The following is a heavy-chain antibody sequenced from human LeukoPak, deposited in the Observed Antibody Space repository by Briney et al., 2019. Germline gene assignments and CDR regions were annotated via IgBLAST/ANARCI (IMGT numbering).Heavy chain of an antibody. J-gene: IGHJ3*02. V-gene: IGHV1-69*05. D-gene: IGHD2-15*01. CDR1: GGAFSSYA. CDR2: IIPIFGTA. Sequence: SVKVSCKASGGAFSSYAISWVRQAPGQGLEWMGRIIPIFGTANYAQKFQGRVTITTDESTSTAYMELSSLRSEDTAVYYCARYSLDAFDIWGQGTMVTVSS. CDR3: ARYSLDAFDI.